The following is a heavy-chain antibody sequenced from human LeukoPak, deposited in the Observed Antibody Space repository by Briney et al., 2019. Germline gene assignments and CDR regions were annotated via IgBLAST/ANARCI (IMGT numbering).Heavy chain of an antibody. V-gene: IGHV3-30*02. D-gene: IGHD1-26*01. CDR2: IRYDGSNK. CDR3: AKARGAKGPPYY. CDR1: GFTFSSYG. J-gene: IGHJ4*02. Sequence: GGSLSLSCAASGFTFSSYGMHWVREAPGKGLEWVAFIRYDGSNKYYADSVKGRFTISRDNSKNTLYLQMNSLRAEDTAVYYCAKARGAKGPPYYWGQGTLFTVSS.